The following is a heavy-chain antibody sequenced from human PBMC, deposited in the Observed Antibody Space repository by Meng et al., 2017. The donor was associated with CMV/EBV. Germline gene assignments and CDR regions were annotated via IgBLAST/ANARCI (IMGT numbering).Heavy chain of an antibody. CDR2: INNSGSI. Sequence: GPLKQWGAGMLTPSVTLSLTCALYGGSFSVYYWSWIRQDTGKGLEQIGEINNSGSITYNQSIKSRFPISVETFKNQFSLKMSSVTAADTAVYYCARGGNWFDSWGQGTLVTVSS. CDR1: GGSFSVYY. J-gene: IGHJ5*01. V-gene: IGHV4-34*01. CDR3: ARGGNWFDS.